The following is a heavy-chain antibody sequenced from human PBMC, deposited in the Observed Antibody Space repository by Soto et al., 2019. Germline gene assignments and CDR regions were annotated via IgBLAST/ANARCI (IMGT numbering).Heavy chain of an antibody. CDR3: ARGGYCGGHCFDY. D-gene: IGHD3-16*01. CDR1: RFTFSTYA. J-gene: IGHJ4*02. CDR2: ISYDGSNK. Sequence: QVQLVESGGGVVQPGRSLRLSCAASRFTFSTYAMHWVRQAPGKGLEWVAVISYDGSNKYYADSVKGRFTISRDNSKNTLSLQMNSLRAEDTAVYYCARGGYCGGHCFDYWGQGTLVTVSS. V-gene: IGHV3-30*04.